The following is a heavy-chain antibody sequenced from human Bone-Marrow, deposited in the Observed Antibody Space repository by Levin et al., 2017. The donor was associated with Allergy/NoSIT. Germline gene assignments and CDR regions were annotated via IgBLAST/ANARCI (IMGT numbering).Heavy chain of an antibody. J-gene: IGHJ4*02. CDR1: GFTFTNYA. CDR2: FSYDGSNE. V-gene: IGHV3-30-3*01. D-gene: IGHD3-9*01. CDR3: ARNYDILTGYHAEGFDY. Sequence: PGGSLRLSCAASGFTFTNYAMHWVRQAPGKGLEWVAVFSYDGSNEYYADSVKGRFTISRDNSKNTVYLQMNSLRAEDTAVYYCARNYDILTGYHAEGFDYWDQGTLVSVSS.